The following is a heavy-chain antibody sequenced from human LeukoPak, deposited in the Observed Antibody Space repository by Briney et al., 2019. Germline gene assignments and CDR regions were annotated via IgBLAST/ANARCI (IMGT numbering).Heavy chain of an antibody. CDR3: ATAPGANYDILTGFRWDAFDI. CDR2: ISSSSSYI. V-gene: IGHV3-21*01. CDR1: GFTFSGYS. J-gene: IGHJ3*02. D-gene: IGHD3-9*01. Sequence: GGSLRLSCAASGFTFSGYSMNWVRQAPGKGLEWVSSISSSSSYIYYADSVKGRFTISRDNAKNSLYLQMNSLRAEDTAVYYCATAPGANYDILTGFRWDAFDIWGQGTMVTVSS.